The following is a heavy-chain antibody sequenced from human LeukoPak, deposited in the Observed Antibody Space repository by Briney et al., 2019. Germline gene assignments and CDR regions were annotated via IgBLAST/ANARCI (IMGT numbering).Heavy chain of an antibody. V-gene: IGHV3-74*01. D-gene: IGHD2-2*01. CDR2: INSDGSWI. J-gene: IGHJ4*02. CDR1: GNYW. Sequence: GGSLRLSCAASGNYWMHWVRQAPGKGLVWVSHINSDGSWISYADSVKGRFTISKDNAKNTVYLQMNNLRAEDTAVYYCVSFYETYWGRGTLVTVSS. CDR3: VSFYETY.